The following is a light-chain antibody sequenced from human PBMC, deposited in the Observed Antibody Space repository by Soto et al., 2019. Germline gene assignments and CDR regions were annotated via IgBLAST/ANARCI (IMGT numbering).Light chain of an antibody. CDR3: QVWDSSSDHVV. J-gene: IGLJ2*01. CDR1: NIGSKS. CDR2: YDS. Sequence: SYELTQPPSVSVAPGKTARITCGGNNIGSKSVHWYQQKPGQAPVLVISYDSDRPSGIPERFSGSNSGSTATLTISRVEAGEEADYYCQVWDSSSDHVVFGVGTKVTVL. V-gene: IGLV3-21*04.